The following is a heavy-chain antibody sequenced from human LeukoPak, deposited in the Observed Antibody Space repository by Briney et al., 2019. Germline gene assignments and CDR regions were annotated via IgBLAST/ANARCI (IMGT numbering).Heavy chain of an antibody. CDR1: GYTFTGYY. CDR3: GWSPNTFYLDY. D-gene: IGHD2-15*01. Sequence: ASVKVSCKASGYTFTGYYIHWVRQAPGQGLEWVGWINPNSGGTNSAQKFQGRVTMTRDTSISTAYMELSRLQSDDTAVYYCGWSPNTFYLDYWGQGTLVTVSS. CDR2: INPNSGGT. J-gene: IGHJ4*02. V-gene: IGHV1-2*02.